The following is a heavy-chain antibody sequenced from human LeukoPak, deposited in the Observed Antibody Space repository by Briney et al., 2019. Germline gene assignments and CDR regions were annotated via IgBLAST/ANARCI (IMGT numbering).Heavy chain of an antibody. V-gene: IGHV1-69*01. CDR3: ARGTCSGGSCYSAPSNWFDP. Sequence: SVKVSCKASGGTFSSYAISWVRQAPRQGLEWTGGIIPIFGTANYAQKFQGRVTITADESTSTAYMELSSLRSEDTAVYYCARGTCSGGSCYSAPSNWFDPWGQGTLVTVSS. J-gene: IGHJ5*02. CDR2: IIPIFGTA. D-gene: IGHD2-15*01. CDR1: GGTFSSYA.